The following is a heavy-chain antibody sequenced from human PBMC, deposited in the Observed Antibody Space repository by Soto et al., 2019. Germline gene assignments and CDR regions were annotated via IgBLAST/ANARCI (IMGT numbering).Heavy chain of an antibody. CDR3: AKDRRAGGNYGFYSDF. Sequence: GGSLRLSCAASGFTFSSYGMTWVRQAPGKGLEWVSFSSATGAGTYYAASVKGRFTISRDNSKNTLYLQMTSLRADDTAVYYCAKDRRAGGNYGFYSDFWCQGALVTVSS. V-gene: IGHV3-23*01. D-gene: IGHD1-7*01. CDR2: SSATGAGT. J-gene: IGHJ4*02. CDR1: GFTFSSYG.